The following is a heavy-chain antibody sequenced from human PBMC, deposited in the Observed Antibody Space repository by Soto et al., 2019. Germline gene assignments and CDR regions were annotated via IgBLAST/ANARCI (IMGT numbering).Heavy chain of an antibody. CDR1: GGSISSSNW. D-gene: IGHD3-22*01. CDR3: ASSDYYDSSGYYGY. Sequence: PSETLSLTCAVSGGSISSSNWWSWVRQPPGKGLEWIGEIYHSGSTNYNPSLKSRVTISVDKSKNQFSLKLSSVTAADTAVYYCASSDYYDSSGYYGYWGQGTLVTVSS. J-gene: IGHJ4*02. CDR2: IYHSGST. V-gene: IGHV4-4*02.